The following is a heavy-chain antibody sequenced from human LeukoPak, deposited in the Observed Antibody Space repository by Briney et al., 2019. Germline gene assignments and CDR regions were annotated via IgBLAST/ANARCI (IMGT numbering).Heavy chain of an antibody. Sequence: GGSLRLSCAASGFTFSNAWMSWVRQAPGKGLEWVGRIKGRPDGGTTDYGGPVRGRFTISRDDSRNTFYLQMNSLKTEDTAVYYCATSHFGAGSWDVWGKGTTVTVSS. CDR2: IKGRPDGGTT. V-gene: IGHV3-15*01. CDR3: ATSHFGAGSWDV. J-gene: IGHJ6*04. D-gene: IGHD3-10*01. CDR1: GFTFSNAW.